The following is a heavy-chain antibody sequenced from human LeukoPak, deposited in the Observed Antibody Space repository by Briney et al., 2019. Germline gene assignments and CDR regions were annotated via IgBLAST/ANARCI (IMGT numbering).Heavy chain of an antibody. CDR3: ARDGGYCSGTSCYSYFDY. CDR2: ISYDGSNK. V-gene: IGHV3-30-3*01. Sequence: QPGGSLRLSCAASGFTFSSYAMHWVRQAPGKGLEWVAVISYDGSNKYYADSVKGRFTISRDNSKNTLYLQMNSLRAEDTAVYYCARDGGYCSGTSCYSYFDYWGQGTLVTVSS. J-gene: IGHJ4*02. CDR1: GFTFSSYA. D-gene: IGHD2-2*01.